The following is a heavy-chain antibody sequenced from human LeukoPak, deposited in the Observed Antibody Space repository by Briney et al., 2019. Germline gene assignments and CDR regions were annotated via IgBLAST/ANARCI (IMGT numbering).Heavy chain of an antibody. J-gene: IGHJ6*02. Sequence: GASVKVSCKTSGGTFSSSAITWVRQAPGQGLEWMGRIIPVLNITTYAQKFQGSVTITADTSTSTVYMELSSLRSEVTAVYYCARDQGLTAPPPYGLDVWGQGTTVIVSS. CDR1: GGTFSSSA. V-gene: IGHV1-69*04. D-gene: IGHD5-18*01. CDR2: IIPVLNIT. CDR3: ARDQGLTAPPPYGLDV.